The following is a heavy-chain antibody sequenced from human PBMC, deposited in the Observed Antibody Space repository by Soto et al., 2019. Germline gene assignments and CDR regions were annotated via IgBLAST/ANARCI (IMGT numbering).Heavy chain of an antibody. CDR3: AKKAGYSGHDPFDY. CDR1: VFPFSTHV. J-gene: IGHJ4*01. Sequence: RGALLVPCAPSVFPFSTHVMSWVRQAPGKGLQWVSAVSTSGGSTFNADSVKGRFAISRDNSKNTLYLQMNSLRAEDTAIYYCAKKAGYSGHDPFDYWGRGTLVTVSS. CDR2: VSTSGGST. V-gene: IGHV3-23*01. D-gene: IGHD5-12*01.